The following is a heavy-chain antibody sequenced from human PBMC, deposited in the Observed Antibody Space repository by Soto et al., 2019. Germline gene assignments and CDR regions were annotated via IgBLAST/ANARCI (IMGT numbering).Heavy chain of an antibody. V-gene: IGHV4-30-2*01. D-gene: IGHD4-17*01. CDR1: GASITTGGLS. Sequence: QVQLRESGSGQVKPSQTLSLTCAVSGASITTGGLSWCWIRQPPGKGLEWIGYIYHSGRSFYRPSLRGRVSMSLDTSRNQFSLSLTSVTAADTAVYYCARVYGDHTGAFDYWGQGTLVTVSS. CDR3: ARVYGDHTGAFDY. J-gene: IGHJ4*02. CDR2: IYHSGRS.